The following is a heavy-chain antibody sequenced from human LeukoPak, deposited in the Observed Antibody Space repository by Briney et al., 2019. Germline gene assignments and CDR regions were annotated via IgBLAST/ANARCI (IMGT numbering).Heavy chain of an antibody. CDR2: IYPGDSDT. V-gene: IGHV5-51*01. CDR1: GYSFTSYW. Sequence: GESLKISCKGSGYSFTSYWIGWVRQMPGKGLEWMGIIYPGDSDTRYSPSFQGQVTISADKSISTAYLQWSSLKASDTAMYYCARSGFLTGYSSYYYGIDVWGQGTTVTVSS. D-gene: IGHD3-9*01. CDR3: ARSGFLTGYSSYYYGIDV. J-gene: IGHJ6*02.